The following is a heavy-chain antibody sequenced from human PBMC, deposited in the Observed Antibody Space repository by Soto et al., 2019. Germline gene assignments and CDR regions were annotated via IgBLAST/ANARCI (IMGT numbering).Heavy chain of an antibody. CDR3: AKRSPSGTYYFDY. V-gene: IGHV3-23*01. D-gene: IGHD1-26*01. CDR1: GFTFTSYA. CDR2: IGTRTGDL. J-gene: IGHJ4*02. Sequence: EVQLLESGGDLVQPGGSLRLSCAASGFTFTSYAMTWVRQGPGKGLEWVSSIGTRTGDLLYVDSVKGRFTISRDNSRNTLYLQMNSLRTEDTAIYYCAKRSPSGTYYFDYWGQGTLVTVSS.